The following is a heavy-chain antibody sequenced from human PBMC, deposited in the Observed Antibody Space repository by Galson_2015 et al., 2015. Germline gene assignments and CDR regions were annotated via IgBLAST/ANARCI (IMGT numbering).Heavy chain of an antibody. CDR3: AADSRVGPMRYYGMDV. V-gene: IGHV1-58*01. Sequence: SVKVSCKASGFTFTSSAVQWVRQARGQRLEWIGWIVVGSGNTNYAQKFQERVTITRDMSTNTAYMELSSLRSEDTAVFYCAADSRVGPMRYYGMDVWGQGTTVTVSS. CDR2: IVVGSGNT. CDR1: GFTFTSSA. D-gene: IGHD3-22*01. J-gene: IGHJ6*02.